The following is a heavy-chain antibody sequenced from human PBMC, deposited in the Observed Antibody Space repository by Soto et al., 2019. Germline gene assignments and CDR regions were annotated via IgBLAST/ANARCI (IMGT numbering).Heavy chain of an antibody. J-gene: IGHJ6*02. CDR2: MNPNSGNT. D-gene: IGHD6-19*01. V-gene: IGHV1-8*01. CDR1: GYTFTSYA. CDR3: ARVAVAGTFALYYYYGMDV. Sequence: ASVKVSCKASGYTFTSYAINWVRQATGQRLEWMGWMNPNSGNTGYAQKFQGRVTMTRNTSISTAYMELSSLRSEDTAVYYCARVAVAGTFALYYYYGMDVWGQGTTVTVSS.